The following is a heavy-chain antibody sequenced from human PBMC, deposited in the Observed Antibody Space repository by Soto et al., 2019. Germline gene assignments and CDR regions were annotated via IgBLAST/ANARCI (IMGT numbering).Heavy chain of an antibody. CDR3: ARGVGANFDY. J-gene: IGHJ4*01. Sequence: SETLSLTCAVYGGSFSGYYWSWIRQPPGKGLEWIGEINHSGSTNYNPSLKSRVTISVDTSKNQFSLKLSSVTAADTAVYYCARGVGANFDYWGQEPWSPSPQ. D-gene: IGHD1-26*01. V-gene: IGHV4-34*01. CDR2: INHSGST. CDR1: GGSFSGYY.